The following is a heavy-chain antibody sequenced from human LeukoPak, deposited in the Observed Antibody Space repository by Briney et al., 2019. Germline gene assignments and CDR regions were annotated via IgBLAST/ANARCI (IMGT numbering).Heavy chain of an antibody. J-gene: IGHJ6*03. V-gene: IGHV4-34*01. CDR3: ARVKDPGGYYYYYYMDV. CDR1: GGIFSDYY. Sequence: PSETLSLTCAVYGGIFSDYYWSWIRQSPGKGLEWIGEINHSGSTNYNPSLKSRVTISVDTSKNQFSLKLSSVTAADTAMYYCARVKDPGGYYYYYYMDVWGKGTTVTVSS. D-gene: IGHD3-16*01. CDR2: INHSGST.